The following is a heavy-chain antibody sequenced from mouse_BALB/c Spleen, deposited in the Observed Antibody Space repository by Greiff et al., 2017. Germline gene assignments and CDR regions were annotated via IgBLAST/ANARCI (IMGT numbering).Heavy chain of an antibody. J-gene: IGHJ2*01. D-gene: IGHD2-14*01. Sequence: QVQLQQSGPQLVRPGASVKISCKASGYSFTSYWMHWVKQRPGQGLEWIGMIDPSDSETRLNQKFKDKATLTVDKSSSTAYMQLSSPTSEDSAVYYCASHRYGAYYFDYWGQGTTLTVSS. CDR3: ASHRYGAYYFDY. V-gene: IGHV1S127*01. CDR1: GYSFTSYW. CDR2: IDPSDSET.